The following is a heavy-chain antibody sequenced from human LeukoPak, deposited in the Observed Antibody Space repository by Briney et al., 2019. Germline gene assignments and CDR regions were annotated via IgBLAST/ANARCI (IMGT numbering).Heavy chain of an antibody. CDR1: GFTFSSYA. J-gene: IGHJ3*02. V-gene: IGHV3-23*01. D-gene: IGHD3-16*01. CDR3: AKGDGLDI. Sequence: GGSLRLSCAASGFTFSSYAMSWVRQAPGKGLEWVSSISGSGGSAYYADSVKGRFTISRDNSKNTLYVQMTSLRAEDTAVYYCAKGDGLDIWGQGTMVTVSS. CDR2: ISGSGGSA.